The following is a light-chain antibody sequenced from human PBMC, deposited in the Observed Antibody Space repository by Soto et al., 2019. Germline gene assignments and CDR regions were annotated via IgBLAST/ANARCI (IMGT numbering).Light chain of an antibody. V-gene: IGKV1D-12*01. J-gene: IGKJ1*01. CDR3: QQANSFPRT. CDR1: QAISTW. CDR2: AAS. Sequence: DIQMTQSPSSVSASVGDRVTITCRASQAISTWLAWYQQKPGKAPKLLMYAASNLQTGVPSRFSGSGSGTDFTLTISSLQPEDFATYYCQQANSFPRTFGQGTKVEIK.